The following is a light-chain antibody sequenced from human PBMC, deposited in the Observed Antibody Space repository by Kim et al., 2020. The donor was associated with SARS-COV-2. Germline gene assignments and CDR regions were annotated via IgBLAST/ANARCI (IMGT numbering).Light chain of an antibody. CDR2: GAS. J-gene: IGKJ3*01. CDR3: QQYSTSPFT. CDR1: QSISSDY. V-gene: IGKV3-20*01. Sequence: TPGKRTTLSCRASQSISSDYFAWYQQKPGQAPRLLIFGASNRATGIPDRFRGSGSGTDFTLTISRLEPEDFAVFYCQQYSTSPFTFGPGTKVDIK.